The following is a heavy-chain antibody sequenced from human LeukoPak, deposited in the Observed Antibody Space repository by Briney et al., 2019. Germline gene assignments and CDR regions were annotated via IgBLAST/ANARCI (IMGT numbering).Heavy chain of an antibody. V-gene: IGHV3-30*18. CDR2: IPYDGSNK. CDR1: GFTFSSYG. CDR3: AKGPYYYDSSGPPDY. Sequence: PGGSLRLSCAASGFTFSSYGVDWVRQTPGKGLEWVALIPYDGSNKYYADSVKGRFTISRDNSKNTLYLQMNSLRVEDTAVYYCAKGPYYYDSSGPPDYWGQGTLITVSS. D-gene: IGHD3-22*01. J-gene: IGHJ4*02.